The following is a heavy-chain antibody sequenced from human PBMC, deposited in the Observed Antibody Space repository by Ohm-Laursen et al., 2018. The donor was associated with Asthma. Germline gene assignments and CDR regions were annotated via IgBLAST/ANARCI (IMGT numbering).Heavy chain of an antibody. D-gene: IGHD4-17*01. CDR1: GGSISSGDYY. CDR2: IYYSGST. CDR3: ARGYGDPDAFDI. J-gene: IGHJ3*02. V-gene: IGHV4-31*02. Sequence: TLSLTWTVSGGSISSGDYYWSWIRQHPGKGLEWIGYIYYSGSTYYNPSLKSRVTISVDTSKNQFSLKLSSVTAADTAVYYCARGYGDPDAFDIWGQGTMVTVSS.